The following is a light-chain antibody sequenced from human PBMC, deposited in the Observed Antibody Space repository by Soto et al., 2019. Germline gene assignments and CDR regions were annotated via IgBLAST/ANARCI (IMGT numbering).Light chain of an antibody. Sequence: QSALTQPPSASGSPGQSVTISCTGTSSDVGGYHYVSWYQQHPGKAPKLMIYEVNERPSGVPDRFSGSKSGNTASLTGSGLQADDEADYYCSSDADTNNLLFGGGTKLTVL. V-gene: IGLV2-8*01. CDR2: EVN. CDR3: SSDADTNNLL. CDR1: SSDVGGYHY. J-gene: IGLJ2*01.